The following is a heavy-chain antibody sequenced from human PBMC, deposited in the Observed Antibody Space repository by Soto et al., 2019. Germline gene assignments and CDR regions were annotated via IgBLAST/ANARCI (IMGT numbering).Heavy chain of an antibody. D-gene: IGHD3-16*01. Sequence: DVQLLESGGGLAQRGGSLRLSCAASGFSFSTYGMTWVRQAPGKGLEWVSYGGSGGSTYYAGSVKGRFTISRDNSKNTLYLKMNSLRTEDTAVYYCVKFRGRAYHYYYMDVWGNGTTVTVSS. CDR3: VKFRGRAYHYYYMDV. J-gene: IGHJ6*03. V-gene: IGHV3-23*01. CDR1: GFSFSTYG. CDR2: YGGSGGST.